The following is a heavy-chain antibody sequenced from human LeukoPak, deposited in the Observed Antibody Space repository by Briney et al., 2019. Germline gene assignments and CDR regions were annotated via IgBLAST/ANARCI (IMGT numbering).Heavy chain of an antibody. CDR2: VNLQGST. J-gene: IGHJ4*02. CDR3: AREGGPYRPLDY. Sequence: SSETLSLTCGVSGGSITNTNYWTWVRPPPGKGLEWIGEVNLQGSTNYNPSTTGRVTIAVDTSENHISLHLTSVTAADTAVYYFAREGGPYRPLDYSGQGTLVTVSS. V-gene: IGHV4-4*02. CDR1: GGSITNTNY.